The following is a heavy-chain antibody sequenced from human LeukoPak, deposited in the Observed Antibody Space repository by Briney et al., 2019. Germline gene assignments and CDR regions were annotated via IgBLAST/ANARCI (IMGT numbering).Heavy chain of an antibody. Sequence: GGSLRLSCAASGFTFNNFSMTWVRQAPGKGLEWVSSISGSFSFTYYADSLKGRFTISRDNTKNSLYLQMNSLRAEDTAVYYCAKHRPYYFDYWGQGTLVTVSS. CDR1: GFTFNNFS. CDR3: AKHRPYYFDY. J-gene: IGHJ4*02. V-gene: IGHV3-21*04. CDR2: ISGSFSFT.